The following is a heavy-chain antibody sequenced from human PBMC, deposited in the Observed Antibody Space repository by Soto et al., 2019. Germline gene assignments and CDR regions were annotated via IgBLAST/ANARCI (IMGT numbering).Heavy chain of an antibody. CDR3: TWKIRGAFDI. D-gene: IGHD1-1*01. CDR2: IYPGDSDT. V-gene: IGHV5-51*01. Sequence: DSLKSSWKGSGYNFTSYLIGWVRQMPGKGLEWMGIIYPGDSDTRYSPSFQGQVTISADKSISTAYLQWSSLKASDTAMYYCTWKIRGAFDIWGQGTMVTVSS. J-gene: IGHJ3*02. CDR1: GYNFTSYL.